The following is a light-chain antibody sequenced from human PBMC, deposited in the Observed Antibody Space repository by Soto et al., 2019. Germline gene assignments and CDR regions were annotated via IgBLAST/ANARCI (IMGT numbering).Light chain of an antibody. CDR2: DDS. V-gene: IGLV3-21*02. CDR3: HVWETNSDHYA. J-gene: IGLJ1*01. Sequence: SYELTQPPSVSVAPGQTARITCGGNNIGSKSVQWYQQKPGQAPVLVVYDDSDRPSGIPERFSGSNSGNTATLTITRVEAGDEADYYCHVWETNSDHYAFGTGTKLTVL. CDR1: NIGSKS.